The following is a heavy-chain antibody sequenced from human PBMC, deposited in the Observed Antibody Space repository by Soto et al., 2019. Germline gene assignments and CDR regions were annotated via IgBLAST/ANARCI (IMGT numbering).Heavy chain of an antibody. CDR3: ARTNIVVVVAAQKYYFEY. J-gene: IGHJ4*02. Sequence: SETLSLTCTVSGGSISSGGYYWSWIRQHPGKGLEWIGYIYYSGSTYYNPSLKSRVTISVDTSKNQFSLKLSSVTAADTAVYYCARTNIVVVVAAQKYYFEYWGQGTLVTVSS. V-gene: IGHV4-31*03. CDR2: IYYSGST. CDR1: GGSISSGGYY. D-gene: IGHD2-15*01.